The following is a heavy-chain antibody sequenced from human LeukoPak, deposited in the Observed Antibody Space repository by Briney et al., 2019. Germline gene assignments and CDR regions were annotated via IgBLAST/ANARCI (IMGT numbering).Heavy chain of an antibody. CDR2: ISSSRSSI. Sequence: GGPLSLSCAASGFPFSRYSMKWVRQAPGKGLELISYISSSRSSIYYADSVQGRFTISRDNAKNSLYLQMNSLRDEDTAVYYCARDSTVPDYWGQGTLVTVSS. J-gene: IGHJ4*02. V-gene: IGHV3-48*02. CDR1: GFPFSRYS. D-gene: IGHD4-17*01. CDR3: ARDSTVPDY.